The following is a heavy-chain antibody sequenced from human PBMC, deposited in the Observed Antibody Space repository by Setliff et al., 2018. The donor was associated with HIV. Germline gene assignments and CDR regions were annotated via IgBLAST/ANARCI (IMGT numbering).Heavy chain of an antibody. CDR1: GLTFSRYG. CDR2: IQYDESNK. D-gene: IGHD1-20*01. V-gene: IGHV3-30*02. Sequence: GGSLRLSCAVSGLTFSRYGFHWVRQVPGKGLDWVTFIQYDESNKYYGDSVRGRFTISRDNSKNTLYLQMNSLRSEDTAVYFCAKSFNSGPTNWNIDVWGTGTTVTVPS. J-gene: IGHJ6*03. CDR3: AKSFNSGPTNWNIDV.